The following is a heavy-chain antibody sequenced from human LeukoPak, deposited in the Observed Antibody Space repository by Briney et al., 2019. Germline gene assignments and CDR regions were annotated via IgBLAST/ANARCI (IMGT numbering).Heavy chain of an antibody. CDR2: IKQDGSEK. CDR1: GFTFSNYW. J-gene: IGHJ4*02. CDR3: AREGLLFVEGSSFYFDY. V-gene: IGHV3-7*01. Sequence: GGSLRLSCAASGFTFSNYWMSWVRQGPGKGLEWVGHIKQDGSEKDYVDSVKGRFSISRDDTKNSLYLQLNSLRAEDTAVYYCAREGLLFVEGSSFYFDYWGLGTLVTVSA. D-gene: IGHD3-3*01.